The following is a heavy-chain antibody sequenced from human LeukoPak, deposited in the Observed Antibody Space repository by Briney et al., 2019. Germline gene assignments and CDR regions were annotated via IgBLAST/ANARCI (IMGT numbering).Heavy chain of an antibody. D-gene: IGHD1-1*01. CDR3: ARVVQKNWFDP. CDR1: GGSISSYY. V-gene: IGHV4-59*08. CDR2: IYYSGST. J-gene: IGHJ5*02. Sequence: SETLSLTCTVSGGSISSYYWSWIRQPPGKGLEWIGNIYYSGSTNYNPSLKSRVTISVDTSKNQFSLKLSSVTAADTAVYYCARVVQKNWFDPWGQGTLVTVSS.